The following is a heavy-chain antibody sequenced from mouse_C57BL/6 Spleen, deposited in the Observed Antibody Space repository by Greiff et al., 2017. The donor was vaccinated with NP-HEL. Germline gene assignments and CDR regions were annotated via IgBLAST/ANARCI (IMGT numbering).Heavy chain of an antibody. Sequence: VQLQQSGAELVMPGASVKLSCKASGYTFTSYWMHWVKQRPGQGLEWIGEIDPSDSYTNYNQKFKGKSTLTVDKSSSTAYMQLSSLTSEDSAVYYCARGGIYYGNYDYWGQGTTLTVSS. CDR3: ARGGIYYGNYDY. CDR2: IDPSDSYT. CDR1: GYTFTSYW. V-gene: IGHV1-69*01. J-gene: IGHJ2*01. D-gene: IGHD2-1*01.